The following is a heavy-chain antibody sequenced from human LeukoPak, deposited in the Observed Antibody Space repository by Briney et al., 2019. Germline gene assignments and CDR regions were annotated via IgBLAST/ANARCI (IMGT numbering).Heavy chain of an antibody. J-gene: IGHJ2*01. D-gene: IGHD5-24*01. V-gene: IGHV6-1*01. Sequence: SQTLSLTCAISGDSVSSNSAAWNWIRQSPSRGLEWLERPYYRSKWYNDYAVSVKSRITINPDTSKNQFSLQLNSVTPEDTAVYYCARDRPLLEMATMSHFDLWGRGTLVTVSS. CDR3: ARDRPLLEMATMSHFDL. CDR2: PYYRSKWYN. CDR1: GDSVSSNSAA.